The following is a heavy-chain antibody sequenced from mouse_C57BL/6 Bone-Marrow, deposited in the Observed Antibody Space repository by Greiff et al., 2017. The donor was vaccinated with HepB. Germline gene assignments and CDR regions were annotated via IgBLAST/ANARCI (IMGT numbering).Heavy chain of an antibody. D-gene: IGHD1-1*01. CDR3: ARERATVVAHYYAMDY. CDR2: ISSGSSTI. J-gene: IGHJ4*01. CDR1: GFTFSDYG. Sequence: EVKVVESGGGLVKPGGSLKLSCAASGFTFSDYGMHWVRQAPEKGLEWVAYISSGSSTIYYADTVKGRFTISRDNAKNTLFLQMTSLWSEDTAMYFSARERATVVAHYYAMDYWGQGTSVTVSS. V-gene: IGHV5-17*01.